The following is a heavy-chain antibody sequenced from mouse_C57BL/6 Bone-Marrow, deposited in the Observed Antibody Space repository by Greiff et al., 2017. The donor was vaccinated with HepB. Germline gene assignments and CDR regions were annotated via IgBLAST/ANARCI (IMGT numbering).Heavy chain of an antibody. CDR1: GFTFSSYA. CDR3: TRERDYGSSRYFDV. J-gene: IGHJ1*03. V-gene: IGHV5-9-1*02. D-gene: IGHD1-1*01. CDR2: ISSGGDYI. Sequence: EVQVVESGEGLVKPGGSLKLSCAASGFTFSSYAMSWVRQTPEKRLEWVAYISSGGDYIYYAATVKGRFTISRDNARNTLYLQMSSLKSEDTAMYYCTRERDYGSSRYFDVWGTGTTVTVSS.